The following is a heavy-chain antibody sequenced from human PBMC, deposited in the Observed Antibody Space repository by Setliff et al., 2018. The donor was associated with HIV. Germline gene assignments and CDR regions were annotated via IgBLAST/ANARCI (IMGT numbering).Heavy chain of an antibody. CDR3: ARPTTEGDYYDSSGYLSGAFDI. D-gene: IGHD3-22*01. V-gene: IGHV1-69*13. CDR2: IIPIFGTA. CDR1: GGTFSSYA. Sequence: GASVKVSCKASGGTFSSYAINWVRQAPGQGLEWMGGIIPIFGTANYAQKFQGRLTIPADESLTTAYMELSSLTSEDTAVYYCARPTTEGDYYDSSGYLSGAFDIWGQGTMVTV. J-gene: IGHJ3*02.